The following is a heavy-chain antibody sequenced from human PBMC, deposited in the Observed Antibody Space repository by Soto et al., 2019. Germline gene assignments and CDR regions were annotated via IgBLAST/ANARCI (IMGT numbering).Heavy chain of an antibody. Sequence: GWSRRLSCAASGFTFSSYGMHWVRQAPGKGLEWVAVISYDGSNKYYADSVKGRFTISRDNSKNTLYLQMNSLRAEDTAVYYCAKDLSYGLLWLGESPDGMDVWGQGTTVTASS. CDR1: GFTFSSYG. J-gene: IGHJ6*02. CDR2: ISYDGSNK. D-gene: IGHD3-10*01. V-gene: IGHV3-30*18. CDR3: AKDLSYGLLWLGESPDGMDV.